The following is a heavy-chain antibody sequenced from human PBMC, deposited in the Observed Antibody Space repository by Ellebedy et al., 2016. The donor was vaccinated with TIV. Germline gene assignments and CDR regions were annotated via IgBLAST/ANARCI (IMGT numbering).Heavy chain of an antibody. D-gene: IGHD3-16*01. CDR2: ISPGDSNT. V-gene: IGHV5-51*01. CDR3: VRLLGAGGYFEF. CDR1: GYNFANYW. Sequence: GESLKISCQGSGYNFANYWIGWVRQMPGKGLEWLGIISPGDSNTYYSPSFQGQFTISADKSISTACLQWSSLKASDTAMYYCVRLLGAGGYFEFWGRGTLVTVSS. J-gene: IGHJ2*01.